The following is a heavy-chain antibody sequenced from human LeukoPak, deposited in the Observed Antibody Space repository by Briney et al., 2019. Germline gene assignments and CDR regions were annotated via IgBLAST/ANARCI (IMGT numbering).Heavy chain of an antibody. CDR2: IYYSGST. J-gene: IGHJ3*02. V-gene: IGHV4-59*12. CDR1: GGSISSYY. D-gene: IGHD1-26*01. CDR3: ARIVGATGGGDDAFDI. Sequence: KPSETLSLTCTVSGGSISSYYWSWIRQPPGKGLEWLGYIYYSGSTNYNPSLKSRVTISVDTSKNQFSLKLSSVTAADTAVYYCARIVGATGGGDDAFDIWGQGTMVTVSS.